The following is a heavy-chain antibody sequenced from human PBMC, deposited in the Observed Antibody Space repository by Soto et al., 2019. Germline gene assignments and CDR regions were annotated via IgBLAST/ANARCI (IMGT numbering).Heavy chain of an antibody. CDR1: GYTSTSYG. J-gene: IGHJ5*02. D-gene: IGHD2-15*01. CDR3: AETLGFCSGGVCYENWFAP. CDR2: ISSYNGNT. V-gene: IGHV1-18*01. Sequence: QVQLVQSGPEVKKPGASVKVSCTASGYTSTSYGITWVRQAPGQGLEWMGWISSYNGNTNYAQKLQGRVTMTTDTSTSTADMELRSLRSDDTAVYYCAETLGFCSGGVCYENWFAPWGQGTLVTVSS.